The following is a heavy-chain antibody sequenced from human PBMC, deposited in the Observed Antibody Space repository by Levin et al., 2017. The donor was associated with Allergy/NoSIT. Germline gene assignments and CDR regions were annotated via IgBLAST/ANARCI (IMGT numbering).Heavy chain of an antibody. Sequence: SVKVSCKASGGTFSSYAISWVRQAPGQGLEWMGGIIPIFGTANYAQKFQGRVTITADESTSTAYMELSSLRSEDTAVYYCARSQWLLYYFDYWGQGTLVTVSS. CDR3: ARSQWLLYYFDY. J-gene: IGHJ4*02. CDR1: GGTFSSYA. D-gene: IGHD5-24*01. V-gene: IGHV1-69*13. CDR2: IIPIFGTA.